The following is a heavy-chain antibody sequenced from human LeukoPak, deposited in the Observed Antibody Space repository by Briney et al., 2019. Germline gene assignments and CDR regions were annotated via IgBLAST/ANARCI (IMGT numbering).Heavy chain of an antibody. CDR1: GYIFTDYD. CDR2: INPNSGGT. D-gene: IGHD3-3*01. J-gene: IGHJ4*02. Sequence: ASVKVTCKTAGYIFTDYDINCVRQAPGQGLEWMGWINPNSGGTNYAQKFQGRVTMTRDTSISTAYMELSRLRSDDTVVYYCARDLRRTIFGVVISQPFDYWGQGTLVTVSS. CDR3: ARDLRRTIFGVVISQPFDY. V-gene: IGHV1-2*02.